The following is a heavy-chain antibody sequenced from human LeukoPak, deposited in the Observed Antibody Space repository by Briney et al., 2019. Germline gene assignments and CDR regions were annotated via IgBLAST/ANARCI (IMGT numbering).Heavy chain of an antibody. CDR1: GFTFNSYW. Sequence: PGGSLRLSCAASGFTFNSYWMHWVRQAPGKGLVWVSRINSDGSGTSDADFVKGRFTISRDNSKNTLYLQMNSLRAEDTAVYYCARGYCSSTSCHVARHFEYWGQGTLVTVSS. CDR2: INSDGSGT. D-gene: IGHD2-2*01. V-gene: IGHV3-74*01. CDR3: ARGYCSSTSCHVARHFEY. J-gene: IGHJ4*02.